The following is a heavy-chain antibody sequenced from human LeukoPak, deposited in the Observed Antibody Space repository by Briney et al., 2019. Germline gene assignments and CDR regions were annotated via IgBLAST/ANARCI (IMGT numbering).Heavy chain of an antibody. D-gene: IGHD3-22*01. J-gene: IGHJ3*02. Sequence: GASVTVSCKASGYTFTSYGISWVRQAPGHGLEWMGWISAYNGNTNYAQKLQGRVTMTTDTSTSTAYMELRSLRSDDTAVYYCARGAGGNYYDSSGYPDAFDIWGQGTMVTVSS. V-gene: IGHV1-18*01. CDR2: ISAYNGNT. CDR1: GYTFTSYG. CDR3: ARGAGGNYYDSSGYPDAFDI.